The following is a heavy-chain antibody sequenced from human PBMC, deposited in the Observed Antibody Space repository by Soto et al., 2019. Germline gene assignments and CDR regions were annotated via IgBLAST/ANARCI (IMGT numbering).Heavy chain of an antibody. CDR2: IIPIFGTA. D-gene: IGHD2-2*01. J-gene: IGHJ5*02. CDR3: ATRPGVVPAASTVWFDP. CDR1: GGTFSSYA. V-gene: IGHV1-69*06. Sequence: QVQLVQSGAEVKKPGSSVKVSCKASGGTFSSYAISWVRQAPGQGLEWMGGIIPIFGTANYAQKFQGRVMITADKSTSTAYMELSSLRSEDTAVYYCATRPGVVPAASTVWFDPWGQGTLVTVSS.